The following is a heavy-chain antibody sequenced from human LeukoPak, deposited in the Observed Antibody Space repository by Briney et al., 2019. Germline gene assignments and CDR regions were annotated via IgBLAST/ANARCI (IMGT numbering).Heavy chain of an antibody. J-gene: IGHJ3*02. V-gene: IGHV3-30*03. CDR3: ARDVRGRAVAGSGTYAFDI. CDR1: GFTFSSYG. CDR2: ISYDGSNK. Sequence: GGSLRLSCAASGFTFSSYGMHWVRQAPGKGLEWVAVISYDGSNKYYADSVKGRFTISRDNSKNTLYLQMNSLRAEDTAVYYCARDVRGRAVAGSGTYAFDIWGQGTMVTVSS. D-gene: IGHD6-19*01.